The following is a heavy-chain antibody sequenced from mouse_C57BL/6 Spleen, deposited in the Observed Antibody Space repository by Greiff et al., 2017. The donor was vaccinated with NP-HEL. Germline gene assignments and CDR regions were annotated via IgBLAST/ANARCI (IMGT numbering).Heavy chain of an antibody. D-gene: IGHD4-1*01. CDR3: AREGELGRGYYFDY. CDR1: GYTFTSYW. J-gene: IGHJ2*01. V-gene: IGHV1-64*01. CDR2: IHPNSGST. Sequence: VQLQQPGAELVKPGASVKLSCKASGYTFTSYWMHWVKQRPGQGLEWIGMIHPNSGSTNYNEKFKSKATLTVDKSSSTAYMQLSSLTSEDSAVSYCAREGELGRGYYFDYWGQGTTLTVSS.